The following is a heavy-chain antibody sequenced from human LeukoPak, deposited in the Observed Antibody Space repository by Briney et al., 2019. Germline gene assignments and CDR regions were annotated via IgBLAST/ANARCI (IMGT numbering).Heavy chain of an antibody. CDR3: ASHGGLSNNWFDP. CDR1: GFTFSSYV. V-gene: IGHV3-33*01. CDR2: IWYDGGSE. D-gene: IGHD3-16*01. Sequence: GGSLRLSCAASGFTFSSYVMHWVRQAPGKGLEWVAVIWYDGGSEYYADSVEGRFTISRDNSKNTLYLQMNSLRAEDTAVYYCASHGGLSNNWFDPWGQGTLVTVSS. J-gene: IGHJ5*02.